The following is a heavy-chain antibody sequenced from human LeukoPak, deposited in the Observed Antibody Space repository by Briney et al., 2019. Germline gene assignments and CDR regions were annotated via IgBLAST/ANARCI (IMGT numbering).Heavy chain of an antibody. J-gene: IGHJ3*02. CDR1: GFTFSNYG. CDR3: ARDRWFGDEDSFDI. V-gene: IGHV3-33*01. Sequence: GGSLRLSCAASGFTFSNYGMHWVRQAPGKGLEWVAVIWYDGSNKYYAGSVKGRFTISRDNSKNTLYLQMNSLRAEDTAIYYCARDRWFGDEDSFDIWGQGTMVTVSS. D-gene: IGHD3-10*01. CDR2: IWYDGSNK.